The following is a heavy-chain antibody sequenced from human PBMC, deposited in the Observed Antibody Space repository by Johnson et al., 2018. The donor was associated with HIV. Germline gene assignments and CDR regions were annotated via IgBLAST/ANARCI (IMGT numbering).Heavy chain of an antibody. CDR2: ISYDGSNK. J-gene: IGHJ3*02. CDR3: AKCRGLGARGACDM. Sequence: QVQLVESGGGLVQPGRSLRLSCAASGFTFSSYGMHWVRQAPGKGLEWVAVISYDGSNKYYADSVKGRFTISRDNAKNSLYLQMSSLRAEDTAVYYCAKCRGLGARGACDMWGQGTMVTVSS. V-gene: IGHV3-30-3*02. CDR1: GFTFSSYG. D-gene: IGHD5-12*01.